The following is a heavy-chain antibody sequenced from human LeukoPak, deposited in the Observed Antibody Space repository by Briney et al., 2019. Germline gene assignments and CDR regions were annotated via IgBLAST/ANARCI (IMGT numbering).Heavy chain of an antibody. Sequence: GASLRLSCAASGFTFSSYEMNWVRQAPGKGLEWVSYISTSGSAIYYADSVKGRFTISRDNAKNSLYLQMNSLRAEDTAVYYCALGAGSSWYHYYYGMDVWGQGTTVTVSS. D-gene: IGHD6-13*01. CDR2: ISTSGSAI. J-gene: IGHJ6*02. CDR1: GFTFSSYE. CDR3: ALGAGSSWYHYYYGMDV. V-gene: IGHV3-48*03.